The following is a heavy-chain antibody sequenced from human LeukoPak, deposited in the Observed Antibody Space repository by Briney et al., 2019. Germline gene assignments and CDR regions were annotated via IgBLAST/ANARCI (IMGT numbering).Heavy chain of an antibody. CDR3: TVGLTVAGTEDY. CDR1: GCTFTSFD. Sequence: ASVKVSCKASGCTFTSFDINWVRQATGQGLEWMGWISANNGNTNYAQNLQGRVTMTTDTSTSTAYMELRSLRSDDTAVYYCTVGLTVAGTEDYWGQGTLVTVSS. CDR2: ISANNGNT. D-gene: IGHD6-19*01. J-gene: IGHJ4*02. V-gene: IGHV1-18*01.